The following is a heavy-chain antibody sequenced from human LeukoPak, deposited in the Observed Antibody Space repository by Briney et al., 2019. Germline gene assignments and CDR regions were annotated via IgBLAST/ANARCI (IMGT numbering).Heavy chain of an antibody. CDR1: GGSIRSYY. J-gene: IGHJ4*02. Sequence: SETLSLTCTVSGGSIRSYYWSWVRQPPGKGLEWIGFIYYSGSTSYDPSLKSRVTKSVDTSKNQFSLKLSSASAADTAVYYCARYLSSGLDFWGQGTLVTVSS. D-gene: IGHD6-19*01. V-gene: IGHV4-59*01. CDR2: IYYSGST. CDR3: ARYLSSGLDF.